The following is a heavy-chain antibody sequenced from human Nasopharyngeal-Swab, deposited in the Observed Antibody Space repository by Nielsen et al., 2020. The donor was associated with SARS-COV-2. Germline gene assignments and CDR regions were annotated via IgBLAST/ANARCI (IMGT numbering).Heavy chain of an antibody. CDR3: ARDPTSVAGTGDYYGMDV. CDR1: GYTFTSYY. D-gene: IGHD6-19*01. V-gene: IGHV1-46*01. J-gene: IGHJ6*02. Sequence: ASVKVSCKASGYTFTSYYMHWVRQAPGQGLEWMGIINPSGGSTSYAQKFQGRVTMTRDTSTSTVYMELSSLRSEDTAVYYCARDPTSVAGTGDYYGMDVWGQGTTVTVSS. CDR2: INPSGGST.